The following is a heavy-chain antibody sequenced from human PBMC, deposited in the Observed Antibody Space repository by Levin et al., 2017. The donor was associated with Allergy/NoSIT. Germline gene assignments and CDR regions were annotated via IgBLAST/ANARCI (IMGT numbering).Heavy chain of an antibody. J-gene: IGHJ6*02. V-gene: IGHV1-69*06. D-gene: IGHD5-18*01. CDR1: GGTFSSYA. CDR3: ARDPLQLAPQYYYGMDV. Sequence: GASVKVSCKASGGTFSSYAISWVRQAPGQGLEWMGGIIPIFGTANYAQKFQGRVTITADKSTSTAYMELSSLRSEDTAVYYCARDPLQLAPQYYYGMDVWGQGTTVTVSS. CDR2: IIPIFGTA.